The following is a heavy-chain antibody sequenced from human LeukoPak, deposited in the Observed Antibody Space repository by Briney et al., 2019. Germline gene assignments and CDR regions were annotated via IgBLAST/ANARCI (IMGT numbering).Heavy chain of an antibody. J-gene: IGHJ4*02. V-gene: IGHV4-39*07. D-gene: IGHD6-13*01. CDR1: GGSVSSTHY. Sequence: SETLSLTCTVSGGSVSSTHYWGWIRQPPGKGLEWIGSIYYGGSTYYNASLRSRVTTSVDTSKNQFSLKLSYVTAADTAVYYCARAGHIPAAFDYWGQGTLVTVSS. CDR2: IYYGGST. CDR3: ARAGHIPAAFDY.